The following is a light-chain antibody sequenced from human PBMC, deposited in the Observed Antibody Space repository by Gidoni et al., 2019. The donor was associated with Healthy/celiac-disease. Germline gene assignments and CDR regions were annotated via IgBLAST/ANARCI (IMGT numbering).Light chain of an antibody. V-gene: IGLV1-44*01. Sequence: QSVLTQPPSASGTPGPRVTISCSGSSSNIGSNTVNWYQQLPGTAPKLLIYSNNQRHSGVPDRFSGSKSGTSASLAISGLQSEDEADYYCAAWDDSLNGWVFGGGTKLTVL. CDR1: SSNIGSNT. J-gene: IGLJ3*02. CDR3: AAWDDSLNGWV. CDR2: SNN.